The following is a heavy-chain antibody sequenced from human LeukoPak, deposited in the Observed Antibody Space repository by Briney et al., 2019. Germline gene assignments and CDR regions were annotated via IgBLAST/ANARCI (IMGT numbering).Heavy chain of an antibody. CDR1: GFTFDDYA. V-gene: IGHV3-9*01. CDR2: ISWNSGSI. Sequence: GGSLRLSCAASGFTFDDYAMHWVRQAPGKGLEWVSGISWNSGSIGYADSVKGRFTISRDNAKNSLYLQMNSLRAEDTALYYCAKALTRTVAAAGFDYWGQGTLVTVSS. CDR3: AKALTRTVAAAGFDY. D-gene: IGHD6-13*01. J-gene: IGHJ4*02.